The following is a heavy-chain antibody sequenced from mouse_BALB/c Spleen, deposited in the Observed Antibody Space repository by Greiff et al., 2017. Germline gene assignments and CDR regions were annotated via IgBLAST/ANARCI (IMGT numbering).Heavy chain of an antibody. V-gene: IGHV5-15*02. CDR3: ARGDYDVSDWFAY. Sequence: EVKLVESGGGLVQPGGSRKLSCAASGFTFSDYGMAWVRQAPGKGPEWVAFISNLAYSIYYADTVTGRFTISRENAKNTLYLEMSSLRSEDTAMYYCARGDYDVSDWFAYWGQGTLVTVSA. J-gene: IGHJ3*01. CDR1: GFTFSDYG. D-gene: IGHD2-4*01. CDR2: ISNLAYSI.